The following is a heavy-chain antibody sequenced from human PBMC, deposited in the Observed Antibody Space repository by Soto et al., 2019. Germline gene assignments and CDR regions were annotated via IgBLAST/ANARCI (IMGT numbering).Heavy chain of an antibody. CDR1: GYSFTSYW. J-gene: IGHJ4*01. CDR2: IYPYDSDT. Sequence: GESLKISCKTSGYSFTSYWIGWVRQMPGRGMEWMGNIYPYDSDTRYSPSFQGQVTISADTSITTAYLQWSGLRASDTAMYFCARHLVGSTRGNFDYWGQGTLVTVSS. CDR3: ARHLVGSTRGNFDY. V-gene: IGHV5-51*01. D-gene: IGHD2-2*01.